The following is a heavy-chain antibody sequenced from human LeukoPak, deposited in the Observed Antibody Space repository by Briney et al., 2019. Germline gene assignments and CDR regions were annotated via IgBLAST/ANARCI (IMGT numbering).Heavy chain of an antibody. CDR2: ISYDGSNK. CDR3: ARRRDSGSLQHFDY. Sequence: GGSLRLSCAASGFTFSSYGMHWVRQAPGKGLEWVAVISYDGSNKYYADSVKGRFTISRDNSKNTLYLQMNSLRAEDTAVYYCARRRDSGSLQHFDYWGQGTLVTVSS. J-gene: IGHJ4*02. CDR1: GFTFSSYG. V-gene: IGHV3-30*03. D-gene: IGHD1-26*01.